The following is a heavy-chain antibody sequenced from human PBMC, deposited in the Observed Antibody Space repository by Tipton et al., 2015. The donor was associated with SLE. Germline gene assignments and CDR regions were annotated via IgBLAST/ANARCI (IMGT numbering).Heavy chain of an antibody. D-gene: IGHD2-15*01. V-gene: IGHV3-30*04. J-gene: IGHJ4*02. Sequence: RSLRLSCAASGFTFSSYAMHWVRQAPGKGLEWVAVISYDGSNKYYADSVKGRFTISRDNSKNTLFLQMNSLRAEDTAVYYCARDRFCSGSSCTGADSWGQGTLVTVSS. CDR2: ISYDGSNK. CDR1: GFTFSSYA. CDR3: ARDRFCSGSSCTGADS.